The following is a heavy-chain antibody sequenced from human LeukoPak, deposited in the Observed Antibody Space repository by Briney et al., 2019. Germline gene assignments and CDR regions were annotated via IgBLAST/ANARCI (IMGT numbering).Heavy chain of an antibody. CDR1: GFTFSSYW. V-gene: IGHV3-74*01. CDR2: INSDGSST. Sequence: PGGSLRLSCAASGFTFSSYWMHWVRQAPGKGLVWVSRINSDGSSTSYADSVKGRFTISRDNAKNTLYLQMNSLRAEDTAVYYCAGPGIAAAGPGGFQHWGQGTLVTVSS. CDR3: AGPGIAAAGPGGFQH. J-gene: IGHJ1*01. D-gene: IGHD6-13*01.